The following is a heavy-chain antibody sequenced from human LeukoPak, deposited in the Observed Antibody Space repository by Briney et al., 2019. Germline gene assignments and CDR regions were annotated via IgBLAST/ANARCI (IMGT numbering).Heavy chain of an antibody. CDR1: GFTFSSYA. J-gene: IGHJ4*02. CDR3: TTGLLYYDILTGYYTIRQDY. CDR2: ISYDGSNK. D-gene: IGHD3-9*01. Sequence: GGSLRLSCAASGFTFSSYAMHWVRQAPGKGLEWVAVISYDGSNKYYADSVKGRFTISRDNSKNTLYLQMNSLKTEDTAVYYCTTGLLYYDILTGYYTIRQDYWGQGTLVTVSS. V-gene: IGHV3-30*04.